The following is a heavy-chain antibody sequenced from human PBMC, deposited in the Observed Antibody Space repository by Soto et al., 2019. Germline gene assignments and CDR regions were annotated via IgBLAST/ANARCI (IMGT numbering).Heavy chain of an antibody. D-gene: IGHD6-13*01. CDR3: ASETQQLATDY. J-gene: IGHJ4*02. Sequence: PSETLSLTCAVYGGSFSGYYWSWIRQPPGKGLEWIGEINHSGSTNYNPSLKSRVTISVDTSKNQFSLKLSSVTAADTAVYYCASETQQLATDYWGQGTLVTVSS. V-gene: IGHV4-34*01. CDR2: INHSGST. CDR1: GGSFSGYY.